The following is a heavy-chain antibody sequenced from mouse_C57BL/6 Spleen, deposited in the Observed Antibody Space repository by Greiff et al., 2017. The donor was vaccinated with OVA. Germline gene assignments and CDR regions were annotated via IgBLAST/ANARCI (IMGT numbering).Heavy chain of an antibody. CDR3: ARQGTWGFDY. Sequence: VQLQQPGAELVRPGSSVKLSCKASGYTFTSYWMHWVKQRPIQGLEWIGNIDTSDSETHYNQKFKDKATLTVDKSSSTAYMQLSSLTSEDSAVYYCARQGTWGFDYWGQGTTLTVSS. V-gene: IGHV1-52*01. J-gene: IGHJ2*01. CDR1: GYTFTSYW. D-gene: IGHD3-3*01. CDR2: IDTSDSET.